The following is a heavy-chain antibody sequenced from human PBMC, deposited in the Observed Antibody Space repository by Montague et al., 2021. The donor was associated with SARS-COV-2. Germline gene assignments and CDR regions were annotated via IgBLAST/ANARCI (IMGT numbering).Heavy chain of an antibody. CDR2: IVNSGST. D-gene: IGHD4-23*01. CDR3: ARYGGNDAFDI. Sequence: SESLSLTCTASGGSIGAYYWSWIRQPPGKGLEWIGYIVNSGSTNHNPSLESRVTMSVDTSKNQFSLKLNSVTAADTAVYYCARYGGNDAFDIWGRGTMVTVSS. CDR1: GGSIGAYY. J-gene: IGHJ3*02. V-gene: IGHV4-59*01.